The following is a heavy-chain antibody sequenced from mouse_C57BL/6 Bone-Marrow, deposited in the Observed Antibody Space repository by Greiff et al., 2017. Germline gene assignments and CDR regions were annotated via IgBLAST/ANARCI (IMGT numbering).Heavy chain of an antibody. CDR1: GFNIKDYY. D-gene: IGHD1-1*01. J-gene: IGHJ4*01. Sequence: VQLKESGAELVKPGASVKLSCTASGFNIKDYYMHWVKQRTEQGLAWIGRIDPEDGETKYAPKFQGKATITADTSSNTAYLQLSSLTSEDTAVYYCVYRYYAMDYGGQGTSVTVSS. V-gene: IGHV14-2*01. CDR3: VYRYYAMDY. CDR2: IDPEDGET.